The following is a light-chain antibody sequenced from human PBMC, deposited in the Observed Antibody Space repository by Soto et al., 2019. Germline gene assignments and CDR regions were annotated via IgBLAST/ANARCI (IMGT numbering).Light chain of an antibody. J-gene: IGKJ5*01. CDR1: QSVSSSY. CDR3: QQYGSSIT. V-gene: IGKV3-20*01. Sequence: EIVLTQSPGVLSLSPGERATLSCRASQSVSSSYLAWYQQKPGQAPRLLIYGASSRATGIPDRFSGSGSGTDFTLTINRLEPEDFAVYYCQQYGSSITFGQGTRLAIK. CDR2: GAS.